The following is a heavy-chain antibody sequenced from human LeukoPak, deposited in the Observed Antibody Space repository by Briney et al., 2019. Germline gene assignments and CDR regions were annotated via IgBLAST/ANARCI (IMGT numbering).Heavy chain of an antibody. J-gene: IGHJ4*02. CDR1: GGSFSGYY. CDR2: IYYSGTT. CDR3: TREETYGDHPRTVILDS. D-gene: IGHD4-17*01. V-gene: IGHV4-34*11. Sequence: SETLSLTCAVYGGSFSGYYWGWIRQAPGTGLEWIGSIYYSGTTYYNPSLKSRVTMSVDTSKNQFSLNLISLTAADTAVYFCTREETYGDHPRTVILDSRGQGVLVTVSS.